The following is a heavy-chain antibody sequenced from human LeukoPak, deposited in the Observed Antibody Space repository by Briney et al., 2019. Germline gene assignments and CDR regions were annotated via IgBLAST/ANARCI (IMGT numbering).Heavy chain of an antibody. Sequence: GGSLRLSCAASGFTFRSHWMHWVRQAPGKGLVWVSRIESDGSSTSYADSVRGRFTISRGNARNILYLQMSSLRAEDTAVYYCAREHRGAGASVDYWGQGILVTVSS. CDR3: AREHRGAGASVDY. CDR2: IESDGSST. V-gene: IGHV3-74*01. CDR1: GFTFRSHW. D-gene: IGHD2-15*01. J-gene: IGHJ4*02.